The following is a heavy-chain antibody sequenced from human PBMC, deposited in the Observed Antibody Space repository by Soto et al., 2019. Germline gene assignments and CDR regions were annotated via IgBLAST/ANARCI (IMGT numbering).Heavy chain of an antibody. J-gene: IGHJ6*02. V-gene: IGHV3-48*02. D-gene: IGHD3-9*01. CDR1: GFTFSSYS. CDR3: ARSGTIINTYYYYGMDV. CDR2: ISSSSSTI. Sequence: GWSLRLSCAASGFTFSSYSMNWVRQAPGKGLEWVSYISSSSSTIYYADSVKGRFTISRDNAKNSLYLQMNSLRDEDTAVYYCARSGTIINTYYYYGMDVWGQGTTVTVSS.